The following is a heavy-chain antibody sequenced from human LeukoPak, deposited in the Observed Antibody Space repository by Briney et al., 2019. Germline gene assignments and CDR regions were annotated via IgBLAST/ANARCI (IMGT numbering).Heavy chain of an antibody. Sequence: SETLSLTCTVSGGSIRSYWSWIRQPAGKGLEWIGRIYGSGSTDYNPSLKSRVTMSVDTSKNQLTAADTAVYYCATDDGGALTAYYAIFDYWGQGIPVTVSS. V-gene: IGHV4-4*07. J-gene: IGHJ4*02. CDR2: IYGSGST. D-gene: IGHD3-9*01. CDR3: ATDDGGALTAYYAIFDY. CDR1: GGSIRSY.